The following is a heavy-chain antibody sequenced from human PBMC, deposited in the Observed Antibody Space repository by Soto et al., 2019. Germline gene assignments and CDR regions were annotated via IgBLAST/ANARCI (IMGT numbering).Heavy chain of an antibody. D-gene: IGHD6-13*01. V-gene: IGHV3-48*02. CDR1: GFTFSSYS. CDR3: AREDSSSWYPVIYNWFDP. J-gene: IGHJ5*02. CDR2: ISSSSSTI. Sequence: GSLRLSCAASGFTFSSYSMNWVRQAPGKGLEWVSYISSSSSTIYYADSVKGRFTISRDNAKNSLYLQMNSLRDEDTAVYYCAREDSSSWYPVIYNWFDPWGQGTLVTVSS.